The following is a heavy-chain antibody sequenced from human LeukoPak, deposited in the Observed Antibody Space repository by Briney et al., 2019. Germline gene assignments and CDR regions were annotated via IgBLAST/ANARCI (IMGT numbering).Heavy chain of an antibody. D-gene: IGHD2-21*01. Sequence: PGGSLRLSCAASAFSFSTYAMSWVRQAPGKGLEWVSAISGDGITTYYADSVKDRFTISRDNSKNTLYLQMTSLRAEDTAVYYCARESHIGLDYWGQGTLVTVSS. V-gene: IGHV3-23*01. J-gene: IGHJ4*02. CDR1: AFSFSTYA. CDR2: ISGDGITT. CDR3: ARESHIGLDY.